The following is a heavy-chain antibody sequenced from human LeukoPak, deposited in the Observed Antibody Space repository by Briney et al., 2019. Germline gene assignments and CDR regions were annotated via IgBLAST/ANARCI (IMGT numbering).Heavy chain of an antibody. Sequence: ASVKVSCKASGYTFTSYGISWVRQAPGQGLEWVGWISAYNGNTNYAQNLQGRVTMTTDTSTSTAYMELTSLRSDDTAVYYCARVRATKSGKYYYYYAMDVWGQGTTVTVSS. CDR1: GYTFTSYG. D-gene: IGHD5-12*01. CDR3: ARVRATKSGKYYYYYAMDV. CDR2: ISAYNGNT. J-gene: IGHJ6*02. V-gene: IGHV1-18*01.